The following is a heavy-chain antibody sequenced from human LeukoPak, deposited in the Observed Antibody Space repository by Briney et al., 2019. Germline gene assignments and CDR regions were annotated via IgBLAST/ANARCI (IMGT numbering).Heavy chain of an antibody. CDR3: ARVPRQQPNWFDP. Sequence: PSETLSLTCAVYGGSFSGYYRSWIRQPPGKGLEWIGEINHSGSTNYDPSLKSRVTISVDTSKNQFSLKLSSVTAADTAVYYCARVPRQQPNWFDPWGQGTLVTVSS. CDR1: GGSFSGYY. V-gene: IGHV4-34*01. CDR2: INHSGST. D-gene: IGHD6-13*01. J-gene: IGHJ5*02.